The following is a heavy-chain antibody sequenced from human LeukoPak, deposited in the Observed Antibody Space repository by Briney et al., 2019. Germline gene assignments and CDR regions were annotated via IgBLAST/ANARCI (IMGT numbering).Heavy chain of an antibody. D-gene: IGHD3-16*02. J-gene: IGHJ6*02. Sequence: GRSLRLSCAASGFTFSSYGMHWVPQAPGKGLEWVAVIWYDGSNKYYADSVKGRFTISRDNSKNTLYQQMNSLRAEDTAVYYCARGSVQGRSYRVRYYYNGMDVWGQGTTVTVSS. CDR1: GFTFSSYG. CDR3: ARGSVQGRSYRVRYYYNGMDV. V-gene: IGHV3-33*01. CDR2: IWYDGSNK.